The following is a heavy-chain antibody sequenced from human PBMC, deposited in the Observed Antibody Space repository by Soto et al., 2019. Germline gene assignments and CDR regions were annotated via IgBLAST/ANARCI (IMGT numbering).Heavy chain of an antibody. CDR1: GFTFSSCG. V-gene: IGHV3-33*01. D-gene: IGHD3-22*01. Sequence: GSLRLSCAASGFTFSSCGMHWVRQAPGKGLEWVAVIWYDGSNKYYADSVKGRFTISRDNSKNTLYLQMNSLRAEDTAVYYCARDKYYYDSSGYYGTDYWGQGTLVTVSS. J-gene: IGHJ4*02. CDR2: IWYDGSNK. CDR3: ARDKYYYDSSGYYGTDY.